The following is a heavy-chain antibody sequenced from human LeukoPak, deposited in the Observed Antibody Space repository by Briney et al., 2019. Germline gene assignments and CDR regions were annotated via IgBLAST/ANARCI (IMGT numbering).Heavy chain of an antibody. D-gene: IGHD3-16*02. V-gene: IGHV3-48*04. CDR3: ASIDYDY. CDR2: ISSSGDTM. Sequence: GGSLRLSCAASGFDFAGRRMNWVRQTPGKGLEWLSHISSSGDTMLYAESVKGRFTISRDNAKNSMYLEMNSLRVEDTAMYYCASIDYDYWGQGTLVTVSS. J-gene: IGHJ4*02. CDR1: GFDFAGRR.